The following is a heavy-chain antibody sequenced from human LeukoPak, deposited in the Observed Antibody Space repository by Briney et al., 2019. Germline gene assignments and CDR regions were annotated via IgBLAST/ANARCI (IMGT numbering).Heavy chain of an antibody. CDR3: ATLRYCSGGSCSQGDY. CDR1: GYTFLAYY. CDR2: INPSSGGT. Sequence: ASVKVSCKASGYTFLAYYIQWVRQAPGQGREWMGWINPSSGGTNYAQKSQGRVTMTRDTSISTAYMELSRLTSDDTAVYYCATLRYCSGGSCSQGDYWGQGTLVTVSS. D-gene: IGHD2-15*01. V-gene: IGHV1-2*02. J-gene: IGHJ4*02.